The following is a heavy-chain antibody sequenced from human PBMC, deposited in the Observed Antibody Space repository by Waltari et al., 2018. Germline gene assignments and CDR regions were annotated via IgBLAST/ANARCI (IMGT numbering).Heavy chain of an antibody. D-gene: IGHD6-6*01. CDR2: IYHSGST. V-gene: IGHV4-38-2*01. CDR1: GYSISSGYY. J-gene: IGHJ4*02. CDR3: ARGRDSSSSYFDY. Sequence: QVQLQESGPGLVKPSETLSLTCAVSGYSISSGYYWGWIRQPPGKGLEWIGSIYHSGSTYYNPSLKSRVTISVDTSKNQFSLKLSSVTAADTAVYYCARGRDSSSSYFDYWGQGTLVTVSS.